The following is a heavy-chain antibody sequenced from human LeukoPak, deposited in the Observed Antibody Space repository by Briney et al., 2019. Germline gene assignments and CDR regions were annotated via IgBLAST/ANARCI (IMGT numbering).Heavy chain of an antibody. CDR2: ISAYNGNT. D-gene: IGHD6-19*01. J-gene: IGHJ4*02. V-gene: IGHV1-18*01. CDR3: ARDRVGVGGNGWEN. Sequence: ASVKVSCKASGGTFSSYAISWVRQAPGQGLEWMGWISAYNGNTNYAQKLQGRVTMTRDTSIGTAYMELSSLRSEDTAVYYCARDRVGVGGNGWENWGQGTLVTVSS. CDR1: GGTFSSYA.